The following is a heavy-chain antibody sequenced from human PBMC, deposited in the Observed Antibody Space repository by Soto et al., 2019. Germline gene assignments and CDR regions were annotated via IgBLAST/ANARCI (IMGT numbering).Heavy chain of an antibody. CDR3: ARVSRRSTSSGYSSGWPYYYYGMDV. V-gene: IGHV4-34*01. D-gene: IGHD6-19*01. CDR2: INHSGST. Sequence: LSLTCAVYGGSFSGYYWSWIRQPPGKGLEWIGEINHSGSTNYNPSLKSRVTISVDTSKNQFSLKLSSVTAADTAVYYCARVSRRSTSSGYSSGWPYYYYGMDVWGQGTTVTVSS. J-gene: IGHJ6*02. CDR1: GGSFSGYY.